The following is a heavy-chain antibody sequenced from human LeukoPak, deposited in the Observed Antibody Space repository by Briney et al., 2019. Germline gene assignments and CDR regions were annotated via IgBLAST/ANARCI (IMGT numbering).Heavy chain of an antibody. D-gene: IGHD3-16*02. CDR2: IYHSGST. V-gene: IGHV4-39*07. CDR1: GVSISSSNSY. CDR3: ARDCRSEPQRYNWFDP. Sequence: SETLSLTCTVSGVSISSSNSYWGWIRQPPGKGLEWIGSIYHSGSTYYNPSLKSRVTISVDTSKNQFSLKLSSVTAADTAVYYCARDCRSEPQRYNWFDPWGQGTLVTVSS. J-gene: IGHJ5*02.